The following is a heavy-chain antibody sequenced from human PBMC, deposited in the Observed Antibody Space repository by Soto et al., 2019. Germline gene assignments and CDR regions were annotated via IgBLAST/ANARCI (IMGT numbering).Heavy chain of an antibody. CDR2: IYHSGST. CDR3: ARGMRPSGYQLLQGGYYYYGMDV. CDR1: GGSISSSNW. V-gene: IGHV4-4*02. J-gene: IGHJ6*02. Sequence: QVQLQESGPGLVKPSGTLSLTCAVSGGSISSSNWWSWVRQPPGKGLEWIGEIYHSGSTNYNPSLKSRVTISVDKSKNQFSLKLSSVTAADTAVYYCARGMRPSGYQLLQGGYYYYGMDVWGQGTTVTVSS. D-gene: IGHD2-2*01.